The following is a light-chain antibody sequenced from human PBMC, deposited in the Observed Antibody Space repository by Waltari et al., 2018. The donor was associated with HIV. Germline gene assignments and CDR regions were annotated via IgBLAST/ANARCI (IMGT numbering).Light chain of an antibody. Sequence: QTVVTQEPSFSVSTGGTITLTCGLSSGPGSSAYYPSWYQQTTGQPPRTLIYNTDTRSSGVPDRFSGSIVGNKAALTITGAQSEDESDYYCLLYMASGRVFGGGTRLTVL. V-gene: IGLV8-61*01. CDR3: LLYMASGRV. CDR2: NTD. CDR1: SGPGSSAYY. J-gene: IGLJ3*02.